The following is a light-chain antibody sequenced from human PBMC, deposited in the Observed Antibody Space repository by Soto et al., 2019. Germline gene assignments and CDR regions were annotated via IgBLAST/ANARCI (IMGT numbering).Light chain of an antibody. CDR3: CSYTSRSTLV. CDR2: EGT. V-gene: IGLV2-14*02. J-gene: IGLJ1*01. CDR1: SSDVGTYNL. Sequence: QSVLTQPASVSGSPGQSITISCTGTSSDVGTYNLVSWYQQHPGKAPQLLIYEGTKRPSGVSGRFSGSKSGNTASLTISGLQAEDEADYYCCSYTSRSTLVFGTGTKVTVL.